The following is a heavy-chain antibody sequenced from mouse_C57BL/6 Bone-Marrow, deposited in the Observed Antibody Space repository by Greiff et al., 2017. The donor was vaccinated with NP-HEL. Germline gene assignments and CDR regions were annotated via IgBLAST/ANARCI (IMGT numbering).Heavy chain of an antibody. CDR3: ARGGYYGSSYAMDY. J-gene: IGHJ4*01. CDR2: IDPSDSYT. CDR1: GYTFTSYW. Sequence: VQLQQSGAELVRPGTSVKLSCKASGYTFTSYWMHWVKQRPGQGLEWIGVIDPSDSYTNYNQKFKGKATLTVDPSSSTAYMQLSSLTSEDSAVYYCARGGYYGSSYAMDYWGQGTSVTVSA. D-gene: IGHD1-1*01. V-gene: IGHV1-59*01.